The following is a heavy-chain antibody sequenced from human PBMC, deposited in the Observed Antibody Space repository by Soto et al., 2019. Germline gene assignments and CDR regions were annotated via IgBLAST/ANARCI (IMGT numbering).Heavy chain of an antibody. CDR3: ARHSLGYYDFWSGYYGHRPGYYYYYMDV. CDR1: GGSLSDYF. CDR2: INHLGSN. J-gene: IGHJ6*03. D-gene: IGHD3-3*01. V-gene: IGHV4-34*01. Sequence: SETLSLTCVVSGGSLSDYFWRWIRQPPGMALEWIGEINHLGSNNYNPSLKSRVTMTEDTSKNQFSLKLSSVTAADTAVYYCARHSLGYYDFWSGYYGHRPGYYYYYMDVWGKGTTVTVSS.